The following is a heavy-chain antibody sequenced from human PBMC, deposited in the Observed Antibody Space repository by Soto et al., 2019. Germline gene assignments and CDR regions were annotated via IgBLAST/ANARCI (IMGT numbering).Heavy chain of an antibody. V-gene: IGHV3-9*01. J-gene: IGHJ6*03. D-gene: IGHD3-16*01. Sequence: EVQLVESGGGLVQPGRSLRLARAASGFTFDQYTMHWVRQAPGKGLEWVSSITWHGGTIGYADSVKGRFTISRDNAKNSLYLQMNSLRGEDTALYYCAKEMITFGDFNYYYMDVWGNGTTVTVSS. CDR2: ITWHGGTI. CDR1: GFTFDQYT. CDR3: AKEMITFGDFNYYYMDV.